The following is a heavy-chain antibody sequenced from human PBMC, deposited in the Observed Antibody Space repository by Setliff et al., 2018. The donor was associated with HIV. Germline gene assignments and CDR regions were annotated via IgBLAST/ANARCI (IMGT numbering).Heavy chain of an antibody. Sequence: GESLKISCKGSGYSFTSYWIGWVRQMPGKGLEWMGIIYPGDSDTRYSPSFQGQVTLSADKSISTAYLQWSSLKASDTAMYYCARHLIPGDPRYSSSWYYWGQGTLVTVS. CDR2: IYPGDSDT. D-gene: IGHD6-13*01. CDR1: GYSFTSYW. V-gene: IGHV5-51*01. J-gene: IGHJ4*02. CDR3: ARHLIPGDPRYSSSWYY.